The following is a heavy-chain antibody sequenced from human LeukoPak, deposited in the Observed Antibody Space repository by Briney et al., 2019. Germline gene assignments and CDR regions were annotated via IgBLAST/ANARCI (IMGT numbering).Heavy chain of an antibody. V-gene: IGHV4-61*01. D-gene: IGHD2-15*01. CDR3: ERAVVVAATFHPTAFDY. CDR1: GDSISSSSYY. J-gene: IGHJ4*02. CDR2: IYYSGST. Sequence: TSEALSLTCTVSGDSISSSSYYWSWIRQPPGKGLEWIGYIYYSGSTNYNPSLKSRVTISVDTSKNQFSLKLSSVTAADTAVYYCERAVVVAATFHPTAFDYWGQGTLVTVSS.